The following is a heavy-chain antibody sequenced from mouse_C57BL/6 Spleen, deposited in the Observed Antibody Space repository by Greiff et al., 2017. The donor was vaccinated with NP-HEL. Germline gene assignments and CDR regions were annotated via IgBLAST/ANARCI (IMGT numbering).Heavy chain of an antibody. V-gene: IGHV5-4*01. CDR3: ARERGYSYFDY. CDR2: ISDGGSYT. D-gene: IGHD2-3*01. Sequence: DVKLVESGGGLVKPGGSLKLSCAASGFTFSSYAMSWVRQTPEKRLEWVATISDGGSYTYYPDNVKGRFTISRDNAKNNLYLQMSHLKSEDTAMYYCARERGYSYFDYWGQGTTLTVSS. CDR1: GFTFSSYA. J-gene: IGHJ2*01.